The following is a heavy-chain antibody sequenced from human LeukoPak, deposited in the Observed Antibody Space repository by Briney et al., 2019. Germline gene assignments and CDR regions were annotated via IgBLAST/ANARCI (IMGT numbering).Heavy chain of an antibody. CDR3: SSSHGSGGSCYGY. Sequence: SETLSLTCAVYGGSFSGYYWSWIRQPPGKGLEWIGEINHSGSTNYNPSLKSRVTISVDTSKNQFSLKLSSVTAADTAVYYCSSSHGSGGSCYGYWGQGTLVTVSS. D-gene: IGHD2-15*01. J-gene: IGHJ4*02. V-gene: IGHV4-34*01. CDR1: GGSFSGYY. CDR2: INHSGST.